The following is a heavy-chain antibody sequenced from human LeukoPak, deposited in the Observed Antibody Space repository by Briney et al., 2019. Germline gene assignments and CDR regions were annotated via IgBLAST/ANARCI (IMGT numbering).Heavy chain of an antibody. V-gene: IGHV3-23*01. Sequence: GGSLRLSCAASGFTFSSYAMSWVRQAPGKGLEWVPAISGSGGSTYYADSVKGRFTISRDNSKNTLYLQMNSLRAEDTAVYYCAKRKDSTLSSDYFDYWGQGTLVTVSS. CDR2: ISGSGGST. CDR3: AKRKDSTLSSDYFDY. J-gene: IGHJ4*02. D-gene: IGHD6-13*01. CDR1: GFTFSSYA.